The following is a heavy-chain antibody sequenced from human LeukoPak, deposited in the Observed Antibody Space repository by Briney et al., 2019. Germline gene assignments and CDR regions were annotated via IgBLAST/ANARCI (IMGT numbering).Heavy chain of an antibody. V-gene: IGHV5-51*01. J-gene: IGHJ5*02. CDR2: IYPGDSDT. Sequence: GASLKISCKGSGSRFTSYWIGWVRQMPGKGLEWMGIIYPGDSDTRYSPSFQGQVTISADKSITTAHLQWSRLKASDTAMYYCARHQSDWFDPWGQGTLVTVSS. CDR1: GSRFTSYW. CDR3: ARHQSDWFDP.